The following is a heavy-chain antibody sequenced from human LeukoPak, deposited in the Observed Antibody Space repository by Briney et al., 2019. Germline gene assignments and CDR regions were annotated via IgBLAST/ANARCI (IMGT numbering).Heavy chain of an antibody. CDR2: IIPIVGTA. V-gene: IGHV1-69*06. CDR1: GGTFSSYA. D-gene: IGHD3-9*01. Sequence: SVKVSCKASGGTFSSYAISWVRQAPGQGLEWMGGIIPIVGTANYAQKFQGRVTITADKSTSTAYMELSSLRSEDTAVYYCARLSDILTGYYGYWGQGTLVTVSS. J-gene: IGHJ4*02. CDR3: ARLSDILTGYYGY.